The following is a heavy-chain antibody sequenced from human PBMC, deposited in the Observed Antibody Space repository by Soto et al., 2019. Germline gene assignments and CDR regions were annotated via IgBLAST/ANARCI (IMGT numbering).Heavy chain of an antibody. CDR1: GGTFSSYT. V-gene: IGHV1-69*02. D-gene: IGHD5-12*01. CDR3: ATEVEMATIVRVY. CDR2: IIPILGIA. J-gene: IGHJ4*02. Sequence: SVKVSCKASGGTFSSYTISWVRQAPGQGLEWMGRIIPILGIANYAQKFQGRVTITADKSTSTAYMELSSLRSEDTAVYYCATEVEMATIVRVYWGRGTQVTVSS.